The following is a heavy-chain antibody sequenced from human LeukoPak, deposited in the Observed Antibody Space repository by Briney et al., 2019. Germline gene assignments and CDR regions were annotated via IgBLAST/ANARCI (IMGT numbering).Heavy chain of an antibody. CDR3: VRDLVYCSSSNCSGY. CDR1: GFTFSTSG. J-gene: IGHJ4*02. V-gene: IGHV3-30*03. CDR2: ISHDGNNQ. Sequence: GGSLRLSCAASGFTFSTSGIHWVRQAPGKGLEWVAVISHDGNNQYYTGSVKGRFTVSRDNSKNTLFLQMNSLRTEDTAVYYCVRDLVYCSSSNCSGYWGQGTLVTVSS. D-gene: IGHD2-2*01.